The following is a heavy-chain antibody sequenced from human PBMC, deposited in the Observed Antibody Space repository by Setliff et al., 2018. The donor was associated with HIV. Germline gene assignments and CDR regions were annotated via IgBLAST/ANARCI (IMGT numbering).Heavy chain of an antibody. CDR2: INPNTGDT. Sequence: ASVKVSCKASGYTFNAYYIHWVRQAPGQGLEWMGRINPNTGDTNFAQMFQDRVTMTRDTSINTAFMELNSLRSDDTAVYYCARLFYDYWSGFYSGDYWGQGTLVTVSS. D-gene: IGHD3-3*01. V-gene: IGHV1-2*06. J-gene: IGHJ4*02. CDR1: GYTFNAYY. CDR3: ARLFYDYWSGFYSGDY.